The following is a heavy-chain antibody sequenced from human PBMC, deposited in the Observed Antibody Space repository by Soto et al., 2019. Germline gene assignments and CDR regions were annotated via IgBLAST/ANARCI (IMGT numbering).Heavy chain of an antibody. Sequence: PGGSLRLSRAASGFTLSSYSMNWVRQAPGKGLEWVSSISSSSSYIYYADSVKGRFTISRDNAKNSLYLQMNSLRAEDTAVYYCARGWGFEDMDVWGKGTTVTVSS. CDR3: ARGWGFEDMDV. CDR2: ISSSSSYI. J-gene: IGHJ6*03. D-gene: IGHD7-27*01. CDR1: GFTLSSYS. V-gene: IGHV3-21*01.